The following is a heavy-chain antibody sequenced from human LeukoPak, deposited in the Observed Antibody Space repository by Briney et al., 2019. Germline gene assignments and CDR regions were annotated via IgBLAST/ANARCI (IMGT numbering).Heavy chain of an antibody. J-gene: IGHJ3*02. D-gene: IGHD1-14*01. CDR1: RFTFSSYE. CDR3: TTNHAFDI. Sequence: GGSLRLSCAASRFTFSSYEMNWVRQAPGKGLEWVSYISGSGIKHYADSVKGRFTISRDNAKNSLYLQMNSLKTEDTAMYYCTTNHAFDIWGQGTMVTVSS. V-gene: IGHV3-48*03. CDR2: ISGSGIK.